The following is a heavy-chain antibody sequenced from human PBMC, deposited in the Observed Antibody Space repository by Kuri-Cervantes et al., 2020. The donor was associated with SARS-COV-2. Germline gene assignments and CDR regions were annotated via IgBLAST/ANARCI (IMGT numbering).Heavy chain of an antibody. V-gene: IGHV1-46*01. Sequence: ASVKVSCKASGYTFTSYYIHWVRQAPGQGLEWMGIINPSGGSTNYAQKFQGRVTMTRDTSTSRVYLELSSLRSEDTDVYYCAGQGCDGADCPVTKIPYWGQGTLVTVSS. J-gene: IGHJ4*02. D-gene: IGHD1-26*01. CDR2: INPSGGST. CDR3: AGQGCDGADCPVTKIPY. CDR1: GYTFTSYY.